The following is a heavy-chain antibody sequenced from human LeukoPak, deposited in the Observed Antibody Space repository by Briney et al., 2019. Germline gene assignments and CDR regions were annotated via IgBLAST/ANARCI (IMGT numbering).Heavy chain of an antibody. Sequence: GASVKVSCKASGYTFSNYAINWVRQAPGQGLEWMGWIHTNTGNPTYGQGFTGRFVFSLDTSVSTAYLQISDIKAEDNAVYYCARKHNFDAFDIWGQGTMVTVSS. CDR2: IHTNTGNP. CDR1: GYTFSNYA. CDR3: ARKHNFDAFDI. D-gene: IGHD2-21*01. J-gene: IGHJ3*02. V-gene: IGHV7-4-1*02.